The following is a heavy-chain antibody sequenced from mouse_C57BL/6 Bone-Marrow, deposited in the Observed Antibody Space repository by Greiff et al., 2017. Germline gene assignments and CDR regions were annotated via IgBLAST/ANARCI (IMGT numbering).Heavy chain of an antibody. CDR2: ISSGGSYT. J-gene: IGHJ4*01. D-gene: IGHD2-4*01. CDR1: GFTFSSYG. Sequence: EVHLVESGGDLVKPGGSLKLSCAASGFTFSSYGMSWVRQTPDKRLEWVATISSGGSYTYYPDSVQGRFTISRDNAKNTLYLQMSSLKSEDTAMYYGAGPPVYYDYDDGYYAMDYWGQGTSVTVSS. V-gene: IGHV5-6*01. CDR3: AGPPVYYDYDDGYYAMDY.